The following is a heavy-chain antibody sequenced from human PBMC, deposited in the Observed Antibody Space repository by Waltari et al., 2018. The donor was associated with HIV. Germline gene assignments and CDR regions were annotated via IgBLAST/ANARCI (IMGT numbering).Heavy chain of an antibody. V-gene: IGHV3-74*01. J-gene: IGHJ4*02. Sequence: EVQLVESGGGLVQPGGSMRLTCADSGLTFRSYWMHWVRKTPGKGLVWVSRINTDGSITRYADSVKGRFTISRDNAKNTLYLQMNSLRAEDTALYYCARSRYGAFDYWGQGTLVTVSS. D-gene: IGHD4-17*01. CDR2: INTDGSIT. CDR3: ARSRYGAFDY. CDR1: GLTFRSYW.